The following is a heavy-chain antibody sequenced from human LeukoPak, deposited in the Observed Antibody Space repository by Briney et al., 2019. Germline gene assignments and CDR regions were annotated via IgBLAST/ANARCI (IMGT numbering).Heavy chain of an antibody. J-gene: IGHJ4*02. Sequence: GGSLILSCAVSGFTFSNACMSWVRQAPGQGLEWVGRIKSNIDDGTTDYAAPVKGRFTISRDDSKSTLYLQMSSLKSEDTAVYYCATDQPIYVSGAYAHRFDNWGQGTLVTVSS. CDR3: ATDQPIYVSGAYAHRFDN. CDR1: GFTFSNAC. V-gene: IGHV3-15*01. CDR2: IKSNIDDGTT. D-gene: IGHD3-10*01.